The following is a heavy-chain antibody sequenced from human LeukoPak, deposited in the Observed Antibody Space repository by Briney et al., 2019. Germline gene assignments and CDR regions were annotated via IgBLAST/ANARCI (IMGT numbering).Heavy chain of an antibody. D-gene: IGHD3-9*01. CDR2: IYHSGST. CDR3: ARVYTLRYFDSPGPFDY. V-gene: IGHV4-4*02. CDR1: EGSISSSNW. Sequence: SGTLSLTCAVSEGSISSSNWWSWVRQPPGKGLEWIGEIYHSGSTNYNPSLKSRVTISVDKSKNQFSLKLSSVTAADTAVYYCARVYTLRYFDSPGPFDYWGQGTLVTVSS. J-gene: IGHJ4*02.